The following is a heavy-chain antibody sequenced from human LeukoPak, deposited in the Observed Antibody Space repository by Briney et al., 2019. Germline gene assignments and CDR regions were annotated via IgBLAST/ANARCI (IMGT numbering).Heavy chain of an antibody. CDR2: INWNSDSI. CDR3: ANGDYVWGSYRYTGIDY. V-gene: IGHV3-9*01. J-gene: IGHJ4*02. Sequence: GRSLRLSCAVSGFTFDDYAMRWVRQVPGKGLEWVSGINWNSDSIGYADSVKGRFTTSRDNAKNSLYLQMNSLRAEDTAVYYCANGDYVWGSYRYTGIDYWGQGTLVTVSS. CDR1: GFTFDDYA. D-gene: IGHD3-16*02.